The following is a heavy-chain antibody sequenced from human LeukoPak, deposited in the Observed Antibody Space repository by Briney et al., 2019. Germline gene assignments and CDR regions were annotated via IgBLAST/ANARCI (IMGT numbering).Heavy chain of an antibody. CDR2: INPNSGGT. V-gene: IGHV1-2*02. CDR3: ARVNYYDSSGYSLDY. D-gene: IGHD3-22*01. CDR1: GYTFTGYY. J-gene: IGHJ4*02. Sequence: ASVKVSCKASGYTFTGYYMHWVRQAPGQGLEWMGWINPNSGGTNYAQKFQGRVTMTRDTSISTAYMELSRPRSDDTAVYYCARVNYYDSSGYSLDYWGQGTLATVSS.